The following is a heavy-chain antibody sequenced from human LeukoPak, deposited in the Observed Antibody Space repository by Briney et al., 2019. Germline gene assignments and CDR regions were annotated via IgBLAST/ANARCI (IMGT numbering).Heavy chain of an antibody. CDR3: AKAVSSGYGAYYFDY. Sequence: GGSLRLSCAASGFTFSSYAMSWVRQAPGKGLEWVSAISGSGGSTYYADSVKGRFTISRDNSKNTLYLQMNSLRAEDTAVYYCAKAVSSGYGAYYFDYWGQGTLVTVSS. CDR2: ISGSGGST. D-gene: IGHD3-22*01. V-gene: IGHV3-23*01. J-gene: IGHJ4*02. CDR1: GFTFSSYA.